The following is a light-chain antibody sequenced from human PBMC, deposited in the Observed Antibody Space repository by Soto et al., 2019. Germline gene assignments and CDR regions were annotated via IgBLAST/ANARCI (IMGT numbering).Light chain of an antibody. V-gene: IGKV3D-20*01. CDR2: DSS. J-gene: IGKJ5*01. CDR1: QSVSSSS. CDR3: QQYGTSPIT. Sequence: EIVLTQSPATLSLSPVERATLSCGASQSVSSSSLAWYQQKPGLAPRLLIYDSSSRATGISGRFSGGGSGTDFTLTISRLEPEDFAVYYCQQYGTSPITFGQGTRLEI.